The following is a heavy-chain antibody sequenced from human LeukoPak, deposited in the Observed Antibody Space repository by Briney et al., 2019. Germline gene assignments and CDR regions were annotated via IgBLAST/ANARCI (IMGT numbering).Heavy chain of an antibody. CDR1: GFTFEDYA. J-gene: IGHJ3*02. D-gene: IGHD3-10*01. V-gene: IGHV3-9*01. Sequence: PGGYLRLSCAASGFTFEDYAMHWVRQAPGKGLEWVSGISWNSGRMVYGDSVKGRFTISRDNAKKSLYLQVNSLRPEDTALYYCTKDQYGSGSLYAFDIWGQGIMVTVSS. CDR2: ISWNSGRM. CDR3: TKDQYGSGSLYAFDI.